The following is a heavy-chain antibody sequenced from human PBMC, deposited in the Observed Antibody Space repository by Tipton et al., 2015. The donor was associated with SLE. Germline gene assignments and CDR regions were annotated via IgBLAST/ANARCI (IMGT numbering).Heavy chain of an antibody. V-gene: IGHV1-8*01. Sequence: QLVQSGPEVKKPGASVKVSCKASGYTFTSYDINWVRQATGQGLEWMGWMNPNSGNTGYAQKFQGRVTMTTDTSTSTAYMELRSLRSDDTAVYYCARFFLGDYDFWSGYSGWGQGTLVTVSS. D-gene: IGHD3-3*01. J-gene: IGHJ4*02. CDR3: ARFFLGDYDFWSGYSG. CDR2: MNPNSGNT. CDR1: GYTFTSYD.